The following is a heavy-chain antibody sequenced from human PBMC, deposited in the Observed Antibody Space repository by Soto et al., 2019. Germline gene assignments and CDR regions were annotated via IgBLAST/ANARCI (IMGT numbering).Heavy chain of an antibody. J-gene: IGHJ4*02. D-gene: IGHD6-19*01. Sequence: GESLKISCKGSGYNFTSYWIDWVRQMPEKGLDWMGRIDPSDSYTNYSPSFQGHVTISADKTISTAYLQWSSLKASDTAMYYCARGRVAVAPLDYWGQGTLVTVSS. CDR2: IDPSDSYT. V-gene: IGHV5-10-1*01. CDR1: GYNFTSYW. CDR3: ARGRVAVAPLDY.